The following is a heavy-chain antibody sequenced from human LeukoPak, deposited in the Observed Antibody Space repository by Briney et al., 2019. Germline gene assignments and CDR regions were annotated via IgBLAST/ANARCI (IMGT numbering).Heavy chain of an antibody. V-gene: IGHV4-4*02. D-gene: IGHD1-14*01. CDR1: GGSMSSTKW. CDR2: IYHSGST. Sequence: PSGTLSLTCAVSGGSMSSTKWWNWVRQPPGKGLEWIGEIYHSGSTNYNPSLKSRITISVDKSKNQVYLNLSSVTAADTAVYYCATSTVMNHYCFDYWAQGTLVTVSS. CDR3: ATSTVMNHYCFDY. J-gene: IGHJ4*02.